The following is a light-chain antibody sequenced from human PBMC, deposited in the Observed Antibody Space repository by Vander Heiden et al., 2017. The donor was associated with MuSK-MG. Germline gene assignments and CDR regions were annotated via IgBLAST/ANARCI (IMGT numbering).Light chain of an antibody. Sequence: DIQMTQTPSSLSVSVGDRVTITCRASQGITNYLAWYQQRPGKVPSLLIYAASTLQSGVPSRFSGSGFGTDFTLTISSLQPEDVATYYCQTYNRPLIAFGQGTRLEIK. CDR1: QGITNY. CDR2: AAS. J-gene: IGKJ5*01. CDR3: QTYNRPLIA. V-gene: IGKV1-27*01.